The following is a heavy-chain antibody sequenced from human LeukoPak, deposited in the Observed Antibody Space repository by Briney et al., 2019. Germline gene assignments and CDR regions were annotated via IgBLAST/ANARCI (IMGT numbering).Heavy chain of an antibody. CDR2: INHSGST. D-gene: IGHD4-17*01. J-gene: IGHJ1*01. CDR3: ARGHSPVTTKVSYFQH. CDR1: GGSFSGYY. Sequence: PSETLSLTCAVYGGSFSGYYWSWIRQPPGKGLEWIGEINHSGSTNYIPSLKSRVTILVDTSKNQFSLKLSSVTAADTAVYYCARGHSPVTTKVSYFQHWGQGTLVTVSS. V-gene: IGHV4-34*01.